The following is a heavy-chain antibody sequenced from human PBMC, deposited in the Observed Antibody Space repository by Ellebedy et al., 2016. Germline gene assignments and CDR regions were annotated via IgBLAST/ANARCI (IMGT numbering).Heavy chain of an antibody. CDR1: GFTFSDYY. V-gene: IGHV3-11*01. D-gene: IGHD5-12*01. CDR2: ISSSGSTI. CDR3: AKSFHRLPSHYDY. Sequence: GESLKISXAASGFTFSDYYMSWIRQAPGKGLEWVSYISSSGSTIYYADSVKGRFTISRDNSKNTLYLQMNSLRAEDTAVYYCAKSFHRLPSHYDYWGQGTLVTVSS. J-gene: IGHJ4*02.